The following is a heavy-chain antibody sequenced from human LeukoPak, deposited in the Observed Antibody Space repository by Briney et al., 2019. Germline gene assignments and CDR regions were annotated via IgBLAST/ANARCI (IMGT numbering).Heavy chain of an antibody. V-gene: IGHV4-39*07. CDR3: ATRKLANDY. CDR1: GDSITGYY. J-gene: IGHJ4*02. D-gene: IGHD1-1*01. CDR2: IYYTGNT. Sequence: SETLSLTCTVSGDSITGYYWGWIRQPPGKGLEWIGNIYYTGNTYYNPSLKSRVTISADTSKNQFSLKLYSVTAADTAVYWCATRKLANDYWGQGTLVTVSS.